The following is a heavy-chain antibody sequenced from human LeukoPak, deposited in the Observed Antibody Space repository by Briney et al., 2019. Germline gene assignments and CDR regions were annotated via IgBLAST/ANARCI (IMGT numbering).Heavy chain of an antibody. V-gene: IGHV3-66*02. CDR3: AINSNYDPKDYYYYYMDV. D-gene: IGHD4-11*01. Sequence: GRSLRLSREATGFTLTRNYISSVRQAPAKLPAHASVNYTGGSTYYADSVKGRFTISRDNSKNTLYLQMNSLRAEDTAVYYCAINSNYDPKDYYYYYMDVWGKGTTVTVSS. J-gene: IGHJ6*03. CDR2: NYTGGST. CDR1: GFTLTRNY.